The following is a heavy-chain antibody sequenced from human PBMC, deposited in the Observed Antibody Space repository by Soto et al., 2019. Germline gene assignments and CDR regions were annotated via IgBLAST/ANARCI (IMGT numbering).Heavy chain of an antibody. J-gene: IGHJ4*02. CDR3: ARGAVGDGYTQGRVVDY. CDR2: INHSGST. V-gene: IGHV4-34*01. Sequence: SETLSLTCAVYGGSFSGYYWSWIRQPPGKGLEWIGEINHSGSTNYNPSLKSRVTISVDTSKNQFSLKLSSVTAADTAVYYCARGAVGDGYTQGRVVDYWGQGTLVTVSS. CDR1: GGSFSGYY. D-gene: IGHD1-26*01.